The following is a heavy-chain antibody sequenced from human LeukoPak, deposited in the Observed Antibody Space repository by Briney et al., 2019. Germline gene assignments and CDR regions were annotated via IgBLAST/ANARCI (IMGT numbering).Heavy chain of an antibody. CDR3: AKVGLEWLRTLWYFDL. D-gene: IGHD3-3*01. CDR2: IKQDGSEK. Sequence: GGSLRLSCAASGFTFSSYWMSWVRQAPGKGLEWVANIKQDGSEKYYVDSVKGRFTISRDNSKNTLYLQMNSLRAEDTAVYYCAKVGLEWLRTLWYFDLWGRGTLVTVSS. CDR1: GFTFSSYW. V-gene: IGHV3-7*03. J-gene: IGHJ2*01.